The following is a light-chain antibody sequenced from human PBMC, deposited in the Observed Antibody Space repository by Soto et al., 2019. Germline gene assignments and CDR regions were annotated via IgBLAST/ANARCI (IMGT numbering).Light chain of an antibody. V-gene: IGKV4-1*01. CDR1: HSVLSTSNNKNY. Sequence: DVVMFQSPDSLAVSLGERTTTTCKSSHSVLSTSNNKNYLASYQQRPGQPPKVLIYWASTRESGVPDRFSGSGSGTDVTLTLTSLQAEDVALYYCLQYYTTPPTFGQVTKVEIK. CDR3: LQYYTTPPT. J-gene: IGKJ1*01. CDR2: WAS.